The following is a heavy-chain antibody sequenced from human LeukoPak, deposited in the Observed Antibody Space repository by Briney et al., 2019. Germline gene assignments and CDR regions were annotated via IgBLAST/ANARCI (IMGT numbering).Heavy chain of an antibody. V-gene: IGHV1-46*01. CDR1: GYTFTSYY. Sequence: ALVKVSCKASGYTFTSYYMHWVRQAPGQGLEWMGIINPSGGSTSYAQKFQGRVTMTRDTSTSTVYMELSSLRSEDTAVYYCARWDWGFGAFDIWGQGTMVTVSS. CDR2: INPSGGST. CDR3: ARWDWGFGAFDI. J-gene: IGHJ3*02. D-gene: IGHD7-27*01.